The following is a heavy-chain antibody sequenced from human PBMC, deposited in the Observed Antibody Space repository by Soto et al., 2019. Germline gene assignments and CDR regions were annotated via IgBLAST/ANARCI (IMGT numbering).Heavy chain of an antibody. CDR2: IHYDGVST. CDR1: GFTLSVYS. CDR3: ARISALGQAAFDL. J-gene: IGHJ3*01. Sequence: EVQLVESGGGLVQPGGSLRLSCAASGFTLSVYSMHWVRQAPGKGLEFVSAIHYDGVSTFYANSVKGRFTISRDTSKNTLYLQMGSLSADDMAVYHCARISALGQAAFDLWGQGTMVTVSS. V-gene: IGHV3-64*01.